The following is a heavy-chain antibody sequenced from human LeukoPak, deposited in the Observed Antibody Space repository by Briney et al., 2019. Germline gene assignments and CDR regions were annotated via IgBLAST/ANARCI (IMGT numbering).Heavy chain of an antibody. D-gene: IGHD6-13*01. CDR1: GFTFDRYT. J-gene: IGHJ4*02. CDR3: AKEHSSSWPNLDS. CDR2: IGRRDNNR. V-gene: IGHV3-43*01. Sequence: GGSLRLSCAASGFTFDRYTIHWVRQAPGKGLEWVSLIGRRDNNRYYADSVRGRFTISRDNSKNSLYLQMNSLRTEDTALYYCAKEHSSSWPNLDSWGRGTLVTVSS.